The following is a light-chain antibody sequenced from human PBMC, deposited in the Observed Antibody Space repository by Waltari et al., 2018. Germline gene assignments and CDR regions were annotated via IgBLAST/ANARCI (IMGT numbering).Light chain of an antibody. CDR1: QSISSY. J-gene: IGKJ4*01. CDR3: QQSYSTPGFT. V-gene: IGKV1-39*01. Sequence: DIQMTQSPSSLSASVGDRVTITCRASQSISSYLNWYQQKPGKAPKLLIYAASSLQSGVPSRLSGSGSGTDFTLTISSLQPEDFATYYCQQSYSTPGFTFGGGTKVEIK. CDR2: AAS.